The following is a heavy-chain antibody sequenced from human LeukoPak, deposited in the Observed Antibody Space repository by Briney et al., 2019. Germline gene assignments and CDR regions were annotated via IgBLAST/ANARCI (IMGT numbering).Heavy chain of an antibody. CDR1: GFTFSSYG. J-gene: IGHJ6*03. CDR2: ISGSGGST. D-gene: IGHD3-10*01. Sequence: GGSLRLSCAASGFTFSSYGMSWVRQAPGKWLEWVSAISGSGGSTYYADSVKGRFTISRDNSKNTLYLQMNSLRAEDTAVYYCARGAYGSGSYLFAPAGYYYYMDVWGKGTTVTISS. V-gene: IGHV3-23*01. CDR3: ARGAYGSGSYLFAPAGYYYYMDV.